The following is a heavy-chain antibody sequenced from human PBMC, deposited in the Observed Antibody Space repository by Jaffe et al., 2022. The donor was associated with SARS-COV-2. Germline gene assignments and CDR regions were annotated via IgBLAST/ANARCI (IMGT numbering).Heavy chain of an antibody. Sequence: QVQLVQSGAEVKKPGASVKVSCKASGYTFTSYGISWVRQAPGQGLEWMGWISAYNGNTNYAQKLQGRVTMTTDTSTSTAYMELRSLRSDDTAVYYCARLGVKGGYCSGGSCYSYYYYYMDVWGKGTTVTVSS. CDR1: GYTFTSYG. CDR3: ARLGVKGGYCSGGSCYSYYYYYMDV. J-gene: IGHJ6*03. V-gene: IGHV1-18*01. CDR2: ISAYNGNT. D-gene: IGHD2-15*01.